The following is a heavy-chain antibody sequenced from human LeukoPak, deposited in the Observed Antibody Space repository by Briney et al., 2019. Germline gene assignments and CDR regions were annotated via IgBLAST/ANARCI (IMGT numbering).Heavy chain of an antibody. J-gene: IGHJ4*02. CDR1: GFTFSSYA. Sequence: GRSLRLSCAASGFTFSSYAMHWVRQAPGKGLEWVSAISGSGGSTYYTDSVKGRFTISRDNSKNTLYLQMNSLRAEDTAVYYCANLWGGSYEDLWGQGTLVTVSS. D-gene: IGHD3-16*01. CDR3: ANLWGGSYEDL. V-gene: IGHV3-23*01. CDR2: ISGSGGST.